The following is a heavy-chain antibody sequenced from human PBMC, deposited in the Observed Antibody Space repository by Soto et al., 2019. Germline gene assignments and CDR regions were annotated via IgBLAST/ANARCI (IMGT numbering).Heavy chain of an antibody. CDR2: INPNSGGT. V-gene: IGHV1-2*04. D-gene: IGHD3-3*01. J-gene: IGHJ6*02. CDR1: GYTFTGYN. CDR3: ARDYLFLEWLPKASYYYGMDV. Sequence: ASVKVSCKASGYTFTGYNMHWVRQSPGQGLEWMGWINPNSGGTNYAQKFQGWVTMTRDTSISTAYMELSRLRSDDTAVYYCARDYLFLEWLPKASYYYGMDVWGQGTTVTVSS.